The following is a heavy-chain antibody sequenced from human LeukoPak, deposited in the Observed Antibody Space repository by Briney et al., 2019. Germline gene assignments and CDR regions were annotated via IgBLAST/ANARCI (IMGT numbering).Heavy chain of an antibody. D-gene: IGHD4-17*01. CDR2: IYHTGST. J-gene: IGHJ4*02. Sequence: SQTLSLTCAVSGGSISSGGYSWSWIRQPPGKGLEWIGYIYHTGSTYYNPSLRSRVTISVDRSKNQFSLRLSSVSAADTAVYYCARGESTVTSPMDYWGQGTLVTVSS. CDR3: ARGESTVTSPMDY. CDR1: GGSISSGGYS. V-gene: IGHV4-30-2*01.